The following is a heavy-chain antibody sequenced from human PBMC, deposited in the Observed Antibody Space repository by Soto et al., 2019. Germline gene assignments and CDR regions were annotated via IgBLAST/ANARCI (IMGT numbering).Heavy chain of an antibody. CDR2: VTSNASST. V-gene: IGHV3-23*01. J-gene: IGHJ3*01. Sequence: GQLLESGGGMVQPGGSLRLSCAASGFTFSSFGMNWVRHPPGRGLEWVAAVTSNASSTHYADSVKGRFTISRDNTKNKLYLKMNSLGDEATADYSCAIGCSVRLDPFDVWGQGTLVTVSS. CDR3: AIGCSVRLDPFDV. CDR1: GFTFSSFG. D-gene: IGHD2-21*01.